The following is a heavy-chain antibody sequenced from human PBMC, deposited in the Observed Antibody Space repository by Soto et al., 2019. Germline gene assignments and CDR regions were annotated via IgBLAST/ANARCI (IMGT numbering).Heavy chain of an antibody. CDR1: GFTFSSYS. V-gene: IGHV3-21*01. D-gene: IGHD3-3*01. CDR2: ISSSSSYI. J-gene: IGHJ6*02. Sequence: GGSLRLSCAASGFTFSSYSMNWVRQAPGKGLEWVSSISSSSSYIYYADSEKGRFTISRDNAKNSLYLQMNSLRAEDTAVYYCARVPSQTHLCDFWSGYYYYGMDVWGQGTTVTVSS. CDR3: ARVPSQTHLCDFWSGYYYYGMDV.